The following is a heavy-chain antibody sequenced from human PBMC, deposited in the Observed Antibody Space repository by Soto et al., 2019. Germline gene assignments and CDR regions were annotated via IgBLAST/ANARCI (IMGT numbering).Heavy chain of an antibody. D-gene: IGHD4-17*01. CDR2: IYYSGST. Sequence: QLQLQESGPGLVKPSETLSLTCTVSGGSISSSSYYWGWIRQPPGKGLEWIGSIYYSGSTYYNPSLKSRVTISVDTSKNQVSLKLSSVTAADTAVYYCARPNDYANKYYFDYWGQGTLVTVSS. CDR3: ARPNDYANKYYFDY. V-gene: IGHV4-39*01. J-gene: IGHJ4*02. CDR1: GGSISSSSYY.